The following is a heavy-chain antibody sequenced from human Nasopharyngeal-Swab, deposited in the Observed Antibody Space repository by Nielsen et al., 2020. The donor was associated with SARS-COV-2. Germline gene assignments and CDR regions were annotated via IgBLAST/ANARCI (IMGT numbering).Heavy chain of an antibody. CDR2: INPSGGST. D-gene: IGHD3-9*01. J-gene: IGHJ4*02. Sequence: ASVKVSCKASGYTFTSYYMHRVRQAPGQGLEWMGIINPSGGSTSYAQKFQGRVTMTRDTSTSTVYMELSSLRSEDTAVYYCARAYFEGEIDYWGQGTLVTVSS. CDR1: GYTFTSYY. CDR3: ARAYFEGEIDY. V-gene: IGHV1-46*01.